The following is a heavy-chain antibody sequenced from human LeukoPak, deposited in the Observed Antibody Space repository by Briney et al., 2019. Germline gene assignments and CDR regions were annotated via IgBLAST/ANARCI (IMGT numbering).Heavy chain of an antibody. Sequence: GGSLRLSCAASGFTVSSYAMYWVRQAPGKGLEWVAVISYDGSNKYYADSVKGRFTISRDNSKNTLYLQMNSLRAEDTAVYYCARTVDTAMVTIDYWGQGTLVTVSS. CDR3: ARTVDTAMVTIDY. V-gene: IGHV3-30-3*01. CDR2: ISYDGSNK. CDR1: GFTVSSYA. D-gene: IGHD5-18*01. J-gene: IGHJ4*02.